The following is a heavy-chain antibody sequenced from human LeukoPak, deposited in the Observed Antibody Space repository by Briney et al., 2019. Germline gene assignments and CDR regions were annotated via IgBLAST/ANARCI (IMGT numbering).Heavy chain of an antibody. CDR1: GGSITSGGYY. CDR2: IYYSGNT. D-gene: IGHD2-2*01. CDR3: ARDVPNKAPYGVAV. Sequence: SSETLSLTCTVSGGSITSGGYYWSWIGQHPGKGLEWIGYIYYSGNTYNNPSLKSGVTIGIDTANNQFSLKLNSVTAADTAVYYSARDVPNKAPYGVAVWGQGTAVIASS. J-gene: IGHJ6*02. V-gene: IGHV4-31*03.